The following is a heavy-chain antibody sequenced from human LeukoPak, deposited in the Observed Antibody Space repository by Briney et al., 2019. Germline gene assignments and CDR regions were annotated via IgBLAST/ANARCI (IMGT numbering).Heavy chain of an antibody. J-gene: IGHJ4*02. CDR3: AREYDSRARFDS. D-gene: IGHD6-13*01. CDR1: GDSFIRHT. V-gene: IGHV3-48*01. Sequence: GGSLRLSCVGSGDSFIRHTMIWVRRAPGKGLEWIAYISSSGSPIYYADSVKGRFTVSRDNARTSLFLHMNSLRAEDAAVYYCAREYDSRARFDSWGQGTLVTVSS. CDR2: ISSSGSPI.